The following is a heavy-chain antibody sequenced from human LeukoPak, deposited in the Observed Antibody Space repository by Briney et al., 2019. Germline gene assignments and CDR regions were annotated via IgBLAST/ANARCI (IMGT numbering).Heavy chain of an antibody. CDR3: ARAAAETGAFRDNWFDP. J-gene: IGHJ5*02. D-gene: IGHD6-19*01. Sequence: GGSLRLSCAASGFTFSSYAMHWVRQAPGEGLEWVALLAYDGTNEYYMNSVKGRFTISRDNSKNSLYLQMNSLRAEDTAVYYCARAAAETGAFRDNWFDPWGQGTLVTVSS. V-gene: IGHV3-30-3*01. CDR1: GFTFSSYA. CDR2: LAYDGTNE.